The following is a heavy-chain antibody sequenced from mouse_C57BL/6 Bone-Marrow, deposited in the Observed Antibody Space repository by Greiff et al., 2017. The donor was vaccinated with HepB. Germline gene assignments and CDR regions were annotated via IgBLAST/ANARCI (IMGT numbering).Heavy chain of an antibody. CDR3: YGNYFDY. CDR2: IDPSDSYT. D-gene: IGHD2-1*01. Sequence: VQLQQPGAELVRPGPSVKLSCKASGYTFTSYWMHWVKQRPGQGLEWIRVIDPSDSYTNYNQKFKGKATLTVDTSSSTAYMQLSSLTSEDSAVYYCYGNYFDYWGQGTTLTVSS. V-gene: IGHV1-59*01. CDR1: GYTFTSYW. J-gene: IGHJ2*01.